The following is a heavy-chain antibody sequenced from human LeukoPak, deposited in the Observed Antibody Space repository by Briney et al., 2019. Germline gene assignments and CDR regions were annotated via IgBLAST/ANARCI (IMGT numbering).Heavy chain of an antibody. CDR3: ARVGLPPDYYYYGMDV. V-gene: IGHV3-53*04. Sequence: PGGSLRLSCAASGFTVSSNYMSWVRQAPGKGLEWVSVIYSGGSTYYADSVKGRFTISRHNSKNTLYLRMNSLRAEDTAVYYCARVGLPPDYYYYGMDVWGQGTTVTVSS. CDR2: IYSGGST. CDR1: GFTVSSNY. J-gene: IGHJ6*02.